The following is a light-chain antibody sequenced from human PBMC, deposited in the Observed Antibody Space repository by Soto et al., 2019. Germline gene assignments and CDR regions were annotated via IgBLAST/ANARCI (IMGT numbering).Light chain of an antibody. Sequence: EIVMTQSPVTLSLSPGDTANLSCRASHDVTRRLAWYQVKHGQAPRLLIYGASTRATGLPARFSGTGSGTECTLTPSSLQSEYLAVYYCQLYSTWPLTFGGGTKVDI. CDR3: QLYSTWPLT. J-gene: IGKJ4*01. CDR1: HDVTRR. CDR2: GAS. V-gene: IGKV3-15*01.